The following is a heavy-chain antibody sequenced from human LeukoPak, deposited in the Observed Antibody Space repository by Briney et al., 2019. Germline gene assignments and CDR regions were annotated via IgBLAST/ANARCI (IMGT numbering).Heavy chain of an antibody. V-gene: IGHV4-4*07. CDR2: IYTSGST. CDR1: GGSISSYY. J-gene: IGHJ5*02. D-gene: IGHD1-26*01. CDR3: ARSSTQWELRRWFDP. Sequence: PSETLSLXCTVSGGSISSYYWSRIRQPAGKGLEWIGRIYTSGSTNYNPSLKSRVTMSVDTSKNQFSLKLSSVTAADTAVYYCARSSTQWELRRWFDPWGQRTLVTVSS.